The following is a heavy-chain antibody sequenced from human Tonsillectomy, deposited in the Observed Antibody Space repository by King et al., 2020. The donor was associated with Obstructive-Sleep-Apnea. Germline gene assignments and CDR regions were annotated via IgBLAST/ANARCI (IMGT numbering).Heavy chain of an antibody. CDR1: GYTFTNYG. Sequence: QLVQSGAEVKKPGASVKVSCKASGYTFTNYGISWVRQAPGQGLEWMGWISAYNGNINYAQKLQGRVTMTTDTSTSTAYMELRSLRSDDTAVYYCARGPNYYDSSGYPFWGQGTMVTVSS. CDR3: ARGPNYYDSSGYPF. V-gene: IGHV1-18*01. J-gene: IGHJ3*01. D-gene: IGHD3-22*01. CDR2: ISAYNGNI.